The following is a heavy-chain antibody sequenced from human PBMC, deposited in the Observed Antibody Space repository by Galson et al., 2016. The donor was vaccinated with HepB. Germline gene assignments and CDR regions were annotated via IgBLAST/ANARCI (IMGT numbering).Heavy chain of an antibody. Sequence: SLRLSCAASGFIVSSNYMTWVRQAPGKGLAWVSIIYISGSTYYADSVKGRFTISRENAKNSLYLQMNSLGAEDTAVYFCARDRGGGAPKLVIVDYWGQGTLVTVSS. CDR3: ARDRGGGAPKLVIVDY. CDR2: IYISGST. J-gene: IGHJ4*02. V-gene: IGHV3-53*01. D-gene: IGHD3-16*01. CDR1: GFIVSSNY.